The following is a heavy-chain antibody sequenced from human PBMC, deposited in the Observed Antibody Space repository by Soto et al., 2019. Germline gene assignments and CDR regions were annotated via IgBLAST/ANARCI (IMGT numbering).Heavy chain of an antibody. CDR1: GFTFSSYA. D-gene: IGHD3-10*01. V-gene: IGHV3-64*01. CDR3: ARDRHYGSGSYPVYYFDY. J-gene: IGHJ4*02. CDR2: ISSNGGST. Sequence: GGSLRLSCAASGFTFSSYAMHWVRQAPGKGLEYVSAISSNGGSTYYANSVKGRFTISRDNSKNTLYLQMGSPRAEDMAVYYCARDRHYGSGSYPVYYFDYWGQGTLVTVSS.